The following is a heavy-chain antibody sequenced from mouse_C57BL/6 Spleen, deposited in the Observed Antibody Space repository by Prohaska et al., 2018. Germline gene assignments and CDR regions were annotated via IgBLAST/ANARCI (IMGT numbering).Heavy chain of an antibody. D-gene: IGHD2-4*01. V-gene: IGHV14-4*01. CDR2: IDPENGDT. CDR3: TTMINFDY. J-gene: IGHJ2*01. CDR1: GFNIKDDY. Sequence: EVQLQQSGAELVRPGASVKLSCTASGFNIKDDYMHWVKQRPEQGLEWIGWIDPENGDTEYASKFQGKATITADTSSNTAYLQLSSLTSEDTAVYYCTTMINFDYWGQGTTLTVSS.